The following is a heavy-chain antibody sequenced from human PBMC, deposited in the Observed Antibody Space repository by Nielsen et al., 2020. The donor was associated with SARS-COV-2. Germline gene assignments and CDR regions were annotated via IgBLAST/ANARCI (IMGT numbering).Heavy chain of an antibody. D-gene: IGHD3-10*01. V-gene: IGHV3-30*18. J-gene: IGHJ4*02. CDR1: GFNFNNFG. CDR3: AKSNLLFWFGESRQLDY. CDR2: ISYEGSIK. Sequence: GESLKISCAASGFNFNNFGMHWVRQALGKGLAWVAVISYEGSIKFYSDSVKGRFTISRDNSKNTLYLQMNSLRSEDAAMYFCAKSNLLFWFGESRQLDYWGRGTLVAVSS.